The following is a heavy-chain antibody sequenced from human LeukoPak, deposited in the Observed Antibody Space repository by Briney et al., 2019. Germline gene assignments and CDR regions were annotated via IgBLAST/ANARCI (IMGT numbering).Heavy chain of an antibody. CDR2: IKQDGSEK. CDR3: ARDLHYYDSSGYPGGD. V-gene: IGHV3-7*01. Sequence: PGGSLRLSCAASGFTFSSYWMSWVRQAPGKGLEWVANIKQDGSEKYYVDSVKGRFTISRDNAKNSLYLQMNSLRAEDTAVYYCARDLHYYDSSGYPGGDWGQGTLVTVSS. CDR1: GFTFSSYW. D-gene: IGHD3-22*01. J-gene: IGHJ4*02.